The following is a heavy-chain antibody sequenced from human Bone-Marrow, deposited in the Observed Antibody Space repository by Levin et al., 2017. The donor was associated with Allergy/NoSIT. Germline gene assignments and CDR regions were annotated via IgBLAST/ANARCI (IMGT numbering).Heavy chain of an antibody. CDR2: IYHTGST. Sequence: SETLSLTCAVSGYSISSGYYWGWIRQSPGKGLEWIGVIYHTGSTYYNPSLKSRVSISVDTSKNQFSLNLSSVTAADTAVYYCEREMALQARVINVGFDPWGQGILVTVSS. V-gene: IGHV4-38-2*02. J-gene: IGHJ5*02. D-gene: IGHD3-22*01. CDR3: EREMALQARVINVGFDP. CDR1: GYSISSGYY.